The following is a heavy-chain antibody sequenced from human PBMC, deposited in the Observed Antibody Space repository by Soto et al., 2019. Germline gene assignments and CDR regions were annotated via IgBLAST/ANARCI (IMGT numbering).Heavy chain of an antibody. CDR1: GYTFSSYD. CDR2: VNPDSGNT. CDR3: THRQDEYSSSSHFDY. Sequence: ASVKVSCKASGYTFSSYDINWVRQAPGQGLEWMGWVNPDSGNTDYAQKFQGRVTITKDTSKTQVVFTMTNMDPVDTATYYCTHRQDEYSSSSHFDYWGQGILVTVSS. D-gene: IGHD6-6*01. V-gene: IGHV1-8*01. J-gene: IGHJ4*02.